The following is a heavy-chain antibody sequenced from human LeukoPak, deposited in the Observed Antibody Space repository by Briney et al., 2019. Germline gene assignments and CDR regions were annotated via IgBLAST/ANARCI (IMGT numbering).Heavy chain of an antibody. CDR1: GGSISSSNSY. V-gene: IGHV4-39*01. CDR2: IYYSGTT. D-gene: IGHD3-10*01. CDR3: ARQNADYYYYYMDV. Sequence: SETLSLTCAVSGGSISSSNSYWGRVRQPPGKGLEWIGTIYYSGTTYYKSSLESRLTISVDTSKNRFSLKLTSATAADTGIYYCARQNADYYYYYMDVWGRGTTITVSS. J-gene: IGHJ6*03.